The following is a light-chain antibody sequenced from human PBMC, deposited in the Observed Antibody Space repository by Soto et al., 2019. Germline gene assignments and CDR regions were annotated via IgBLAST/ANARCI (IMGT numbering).Light chain of an antibody. CDR3: QQYSSYWT. V-gene: IGKV1-5*03. CDR2: KAS. CDR1: QSISTW. Sequence: IQRTQSPSTLPASVGDRVTITCRASQSISTWLAWYQQKPGKAPNLLIYKASYLASGVPSRFSGGGSGTEFTLTISSLQPDDFATYYCQQYSSYWTFGQGTKVDIK. J-gene: IGKJ1*01.